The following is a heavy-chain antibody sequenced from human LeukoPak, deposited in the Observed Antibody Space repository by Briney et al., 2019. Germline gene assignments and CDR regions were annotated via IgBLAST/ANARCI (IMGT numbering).Heavy chain of an antibody. D-gene: IGHD3-16*01. V-gene: IGHV4-4*02. J-gene: IGHJ4*02. Sequence: SETLSLTCAVSGGSISSSNWWSWVRQPPGKGLEWIGEIYHSGSTNYNPSLKSRVTISVDKSKNQFSLKLSSVTAADTAVYYCARVVLTSSYFWLDYWGQGSLVTVSS. CDR2: IYHSGST. CDR3: ARVVLTSSYFWLDY. CDR1: GGSISSSNW.